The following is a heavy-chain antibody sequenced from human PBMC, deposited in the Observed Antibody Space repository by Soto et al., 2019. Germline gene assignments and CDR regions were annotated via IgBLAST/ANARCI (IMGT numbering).Heavy chain of an antibody. Sequence: GASVKVSCKASGGTFSSYAISWVRQAPGQGLEWMGGIIPIFGTANYAQKFQGRVTITADEPTSTAYMELSSLRSEDTAVYYCASQKKMATITWYYGMDVWGQGTTVTVSS. V-gene: IGHV1-69*13. CDR2: IIPIFGTA. CDR3: ASQKKMATITWYYGMDV. D-gene: IGHD5-12*01. J-gene: IGHJ6*02. CDR1: GGTFSSYA.